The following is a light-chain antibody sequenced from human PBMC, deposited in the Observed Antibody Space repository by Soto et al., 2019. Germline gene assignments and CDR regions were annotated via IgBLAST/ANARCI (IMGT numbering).Light chain of an antibody. Sequence: EIVMTQSPATLSVSPGEGATLSCRASQSISSNLAWYQQKPGQAPRLLIYGASTRATGVPDRFSGSGSGTEFSLTISSLQSEDFAIYYCQQYNNWPPWTFGQGTKVEIK. J-gene: IGKJ1*01. CDR1: QSISSN. CDR3: QQYNNWPPWT. V-gene: IGKV3-15*01. CDR2: GAS.